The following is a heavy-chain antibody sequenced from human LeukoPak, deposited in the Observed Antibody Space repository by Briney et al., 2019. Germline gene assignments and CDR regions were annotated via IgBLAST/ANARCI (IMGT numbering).Heavy chain of an antibody. D-gene: IGHD3-22*01. V-gene: IGHV1-46*01. CDR1: GYTFTSYY. Sequence: GSSVKVSCKASGYTFTSYYMHWVRQAPGQGLEWMGIINPSGGSTSYAQKFQGRVTMTRDMSTSTVYMELSSLRSEDTAVYYCARERDDSSGYYHFIDYWGQGTLVTVSS. CDR3: ARERDDSSGYYHFIDY. J-gene: IGHJ4*02. CDR2: INPSGGST.